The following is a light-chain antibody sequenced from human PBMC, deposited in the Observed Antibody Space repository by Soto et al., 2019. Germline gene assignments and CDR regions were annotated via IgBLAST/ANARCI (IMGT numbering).Light chain of an antibody. CDR1: RNDIGAYEF. CDR2: EVV. J-gene: IGLJ1*01. CDR3: KSYVGSNTYV. Sequence: QSALAQPPSASGSPGQSVTISCTGTRNDIGAYEFVSWYQHHPGKAPKLIIYEVVQRPSGVPDRFSGSKSGNTASLTVSGLQAADEADYYGKSYVGSNTYVCGTGIKVTVL. V-gene: IGLV2-8*01.